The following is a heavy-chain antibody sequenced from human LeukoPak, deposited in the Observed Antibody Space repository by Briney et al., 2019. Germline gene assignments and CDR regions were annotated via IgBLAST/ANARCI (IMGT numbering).Heavy chain of an antibody. D-gene: IGHD4-17*01. V-gene: IGHV3-30*18. CDR2: ISDDGRNK. Sequence: QSGGSLRHSCAASGFSFSSYGMHWVRQAPGKGLEWVGVISDDGRNKKYADSVKGRFTISRDNSKDTLYLQMNSLRDEDTAVYYCAKRPSDYGDYVTYFDYWGQGTLVTVSS. CDR1: GFSFSSYG. J-gene: IGHJ4*02. CDR3: AKRPSDYGDYVTYFDY.